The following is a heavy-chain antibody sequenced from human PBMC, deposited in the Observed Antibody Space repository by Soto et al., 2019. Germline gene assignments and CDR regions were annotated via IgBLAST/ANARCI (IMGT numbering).Heavy chain of an antibody. D-gene: IGHD2-8*01. CDR1: AHSVDSDG. Sequence: QDQLVQSGAEVKKPGASVKVSCKASAHSVDSDGVTWVRQAPGQGLEWMGWINTRNGVINYAQKLQDRVTMTADTPTRPASMEVRSLRSDDAGVYYGATRGNALMAAWGQGTTVIVSS. V-gene: IGHV1-18*01. CDR2: INTRNGVI. J-gene: IGHJ6*02. CDR3: ATRGNALMAA.